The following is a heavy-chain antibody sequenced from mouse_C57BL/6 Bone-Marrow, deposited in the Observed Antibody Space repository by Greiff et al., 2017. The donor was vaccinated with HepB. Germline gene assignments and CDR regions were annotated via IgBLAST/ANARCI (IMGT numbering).Heavy chain of an antibody. CDR1: GYTFTSYW. CDR3: ARRVYYGSSLYAMDY. CDR2: IHPNSGST. D-gene: IGHD1-1*01. V-gene: IGHV1-64*01. Sequence: VQLQQPGAELVKPGASVKLSCKASGYTFTSYWMHWVKQRPGQGLEWIGMIHPNSGSTNYNEKFKSKATLTVDKSSSTAYMQLSSLTSEDSAVYYCARRVYYGSSLYAMDYWGQGTSVTVSS. J-gene: IGHJ4*01.